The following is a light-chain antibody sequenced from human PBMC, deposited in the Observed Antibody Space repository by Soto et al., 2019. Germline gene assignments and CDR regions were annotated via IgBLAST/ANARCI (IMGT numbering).Light chain of an antibody. Sequence: QSALTQPASVSGSPGQSITISCTGTSSDVGGYNYVSWYQQHPGKAPKLMIYDVSNRPSGVSNRFSGSKSGNTASLTISGLQAEDEADYYCSSYTSSSTGWVFGGGTKPTVL. CDR2: DVS. J-gene: IGLJ2*01. V-gene: IGLV2-14*01. CDR1: SSDVGGYNY. CDR3: SSYTSSSTGWV.